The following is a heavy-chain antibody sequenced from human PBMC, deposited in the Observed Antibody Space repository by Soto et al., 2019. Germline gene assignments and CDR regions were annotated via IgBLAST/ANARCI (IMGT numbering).Heavy chain of an antibody. CDR3: AKGQATAASDFDY. CDR2: ISWNSGSI. CDR1: GFTFDDYA. D-gene: IGHD6-13*01. J-gene: IGHJ4*02. Sequence: EVQLVESGGGLVQPGRSLRLSCAASGFTFDDYAMHWVRQAPGKGLEWVSGISWNSGSIGYADSVKGRFTISRDNAKNSLYLQMHSLRAEDTDLYYCAKGQATAASDFDYWGQGTLVTVSS. V-gene: IGHV3-9*01.